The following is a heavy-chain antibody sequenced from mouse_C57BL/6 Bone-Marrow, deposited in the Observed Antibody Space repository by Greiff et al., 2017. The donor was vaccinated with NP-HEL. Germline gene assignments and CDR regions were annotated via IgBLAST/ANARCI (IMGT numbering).Heavy chain of an antibody. CDR2: IHPNSGST. CDR3: ARRELGRGNY. D-gene: IGHD4-1*01. V-gene: IGHV1-64*01. J-gene: IGHJ2*01. Sequence: QVQLQQSGAELVKPGASVKLSCKASGYTFTSYWMHWVKQRPGQGLEWIGMIHPNSGSTNYNEKFKSKATLTVDKSSSTAYMQLSSLTSEDSAVYYCARRELGRGNYWGQGTTLTVSS. CDR1: GYTFTSYW.